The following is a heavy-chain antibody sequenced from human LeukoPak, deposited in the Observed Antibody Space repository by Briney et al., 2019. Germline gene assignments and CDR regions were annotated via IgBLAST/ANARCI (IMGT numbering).Heavy chain of an antibody. CDR1: GFPLSNYD. Sequence: GGSLRLSCIASGFPLSNYDMIWVRQTPGKGLEYVSSIGSGGYTFYAGSVKGRFSISRDISQNTVYLQMNSLRAEDTAMYFCAKKLPGASYYFDFWGQGTLVTVSS. V-gene: IGHV3-23*01. D-gene: IGHD7-27*01. CDR2: IGSGGYT. CDR3: AKKLPGASYYFDF. J-gene: IGHJ4*02.